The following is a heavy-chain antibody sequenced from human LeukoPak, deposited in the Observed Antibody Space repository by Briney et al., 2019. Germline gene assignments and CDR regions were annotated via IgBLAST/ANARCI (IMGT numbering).Heavy chain of an antibody. V-gene: IGHV3-21*01. D-gene: IGHD5-24*01. CDR1: GFTFSSYS. J-gene: IGHJ6*02. CDR2: ASASSSYI. Sequence: GGSLRLSCAASGFTFSSYSMNWVRQAPGKGLEWVSSASASSSYIYYADSVKGRFTISRDNAKNSLYLQMNSLRAEDTAVYYCARDEFVEMATRTMDVWGQGTTVTVSS. CDR3: ARDEFVEMATRTMDV.